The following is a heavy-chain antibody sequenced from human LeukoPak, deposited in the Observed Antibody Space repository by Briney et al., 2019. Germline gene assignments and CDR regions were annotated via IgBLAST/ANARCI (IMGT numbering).Heavy chain of an antibody. CDR1: AFTFSTYG. J-gene: IGHJ4*02. CDR3: ARRITMIQGVTYYFDY. D-gene: IGHD3-10*01. CDR2: IWYEGSSK. V-gene: IGHV3-33*01. Sequence: PGRSRRLAWAASAFTFSTYGMHWDRQAQGKLRGWVAGIWYEGSSKYYADSVKGRFTISTDNSKNTVLLQVTSLIPEETGCSYWARRITMIQGVTYYFDYWGQGTLVTVSS.